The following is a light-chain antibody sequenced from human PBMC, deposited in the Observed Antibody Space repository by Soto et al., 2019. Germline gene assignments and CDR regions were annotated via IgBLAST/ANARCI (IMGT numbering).Light chain of an antibody. CDR3: SSYTSSSTRRYV. CDR1: SSDVGGYNF. CDR2: EVG. Sequence: QSALTQPASVSGSPGQSITISCTGTSSDVGGYNFVSWYQQHPGKAPKLMIYEVGNRPSGVSNRFSGSKSGNTASLTISGLQAEDEADYYCSSYTSSSTRRYVFGIGTKLTVL. J-gene: IGLJ1*01. V-gene: IGLV2-14*01.